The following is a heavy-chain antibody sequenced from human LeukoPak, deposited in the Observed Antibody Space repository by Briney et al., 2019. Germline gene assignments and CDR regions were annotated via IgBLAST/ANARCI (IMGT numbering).Heavy chain of an antibody. CDR1: GFTFSSYA. J-gene: IGHJ4*02. CDR3: ARSIVGATEFDY. Sequence: QPGGSLRLSCAASGFTFSSYAMSWVRQAPGKGLEWVSAISGSGGSTYYADSVKGRFTISRDNSKNTLYLQMNSLRAEDTAVYYCARSIVGATEFDYWGQGTLVTVSS. V-gene: IGHV3-23*01. CDR2: ISGSGGST. D-gene: IGHD1-26*01.